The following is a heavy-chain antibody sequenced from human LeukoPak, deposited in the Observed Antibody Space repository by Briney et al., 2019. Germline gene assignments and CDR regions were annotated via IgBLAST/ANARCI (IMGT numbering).Heavy chain of an antibody. J-gene: IGHJ6*02. CDR2: ISNDGSNK. CDR3: TKGRNSGYEYYYGMDV. D-gene: IGHD5-12*01. V-gene: IGHV3-30*18. Sequence: GGSLRLSCAASRFTFSNAWMSWVRQAPGKGLEWVAFISNDGSNKYYAESVKGRCTISRDNFKNTVLLQVNSLRAEDMAVYYCTKGRNSGYEYYYGMDVWGQGTTVTVSS. CDR1: RFTFSNAW.